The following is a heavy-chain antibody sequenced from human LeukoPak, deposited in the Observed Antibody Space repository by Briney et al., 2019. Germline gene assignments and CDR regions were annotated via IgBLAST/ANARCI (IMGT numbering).Heavy chain of an antibody. CDR1: GSSISGYY. CDR2: IYTSGST. J-gene: IGHJ4*02. V-gene: IGHV4-4*07. D-gene: IGHD1-26*01. CDR3: ARDGGSYDGAFDY. Sequence: KPSATLSLTCTVSGSSISGYYWNLIRQPAGKGLEWIGRIYTSGSTNYNPSLKSRVTISVDTSKNQFSLKLSSVTAADTAVYYCARDGGSYDGAFDYWGQGTLVTVSS.